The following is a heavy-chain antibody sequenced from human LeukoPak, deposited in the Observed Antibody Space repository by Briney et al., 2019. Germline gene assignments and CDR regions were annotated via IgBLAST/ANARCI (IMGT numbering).Heavy chain of an antibody. V-gene: IGHV3-7*01. J-gene: IGHJ4*02. CDR1: GFTFSSYW. CDR3: ARDPSMYSSSWYYFDY. D-gene: IGHD6-13*01. Sequence: PGGSLRLSCAASGFTFSSYWMSWVRQAPGKGLEWVANIKQDGSEKYYVDSVKGRFTISRDNAKNSLYLQMNSLRAEDTAVYYCARDPSMYSSSWYYFDYWGQGTLVTVSS. CDR2: IKQDGSEK.